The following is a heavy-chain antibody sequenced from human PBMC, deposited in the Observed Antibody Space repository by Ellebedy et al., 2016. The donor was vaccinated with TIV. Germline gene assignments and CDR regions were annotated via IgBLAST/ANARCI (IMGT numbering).Heavy chain of an antibody. J-gene: IGHJ4*02. V-gene: IGHV3-23*01. CDR3: AKDPLEWLLRGGYFDY. CDR2: ISGSGGST. Sequence: GGSLRLXXAASGFTFSSYAMSWVRQAPGKGLEWVSAISGSGGSTYYADSVKGRFTISRDNSKNTLYLQMNSLRAEDTAVYYCAKDPLEWLLRGGYFDYWGQGTLVTVSS. CDR1: GFTFSSYA. D-gene: IGHD3-3*01.